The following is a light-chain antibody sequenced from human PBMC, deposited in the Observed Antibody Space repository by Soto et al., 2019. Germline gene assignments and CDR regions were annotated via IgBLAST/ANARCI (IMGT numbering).Light chain of an antibody. J-gene: IGLJ3*02. Sequence: QSVLTQPPSVSGAPWQRVTISCTGTSSNIGAGHAVHWYRQFPGAAPKLLIYGDTHRPSGVPDRFSVSKSATSASLVITGLQSEDAADDYCQSYATSLRGWLFGGGTKLTVL. V-gene: IGLV1-40*01. CDR2: GDT. CDR3: QSYATSLRGWL. CDR1: SSNIGAGHA.